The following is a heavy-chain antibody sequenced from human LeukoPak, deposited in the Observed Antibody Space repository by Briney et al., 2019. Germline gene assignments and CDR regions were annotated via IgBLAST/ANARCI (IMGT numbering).Heavy chain of an antibody. CDR3: ARGNYYDSSGPKH. CDR2: ISSASSYT. V-gene: IGHV3-11*06. CDR1: GFSFSDYY. J-gene: IGHJ1*01. Sequence: GGSLRLSCAASGFSFSDYYMTWIRQAPGKGLEWVSYISSASSYTNYADSVKGRFTISRDNAKNSLYLQMNSLRAEDVAVYYCARGNYYDSSGPKHWGQGTLVTVSS. D-gene: IGHD3-22*01.